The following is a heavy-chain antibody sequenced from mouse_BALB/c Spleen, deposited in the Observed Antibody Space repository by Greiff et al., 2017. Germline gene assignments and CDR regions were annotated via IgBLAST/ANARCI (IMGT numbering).Heavy chain of an antibody. J-gene: IGHJ3*01. CDR1: GFNIKDTY. CDR2: IDPANGNT. Sequence: VHLQQSGAELVKPGASVKLSCPASGFNIKDTYMHWVTQRPEQGLEWIGRIDPANGNTKYDPKFQGKATITADTSSNTAYLQLSSLTSEATTDDYCARSDYYGSSYSFAYWGQGTLVTVSA. CDR3: ARSDYYGSSYSFAY. D-gene: IGHD1-1*01. V-gene: IGHV14-3*02.